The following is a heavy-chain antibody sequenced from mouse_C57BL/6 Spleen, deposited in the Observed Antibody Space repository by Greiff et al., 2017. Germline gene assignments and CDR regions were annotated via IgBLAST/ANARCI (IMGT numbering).Heavy chain of an antibody. CDR1: GYTFTSYW. Sequence: QVQLQQPGAELVRPGTSVKLSCKASGYTFTSYWMHWVKQRPGQGLEWIGVIDPSDSYTNYNQKFKGKATLTVDTSSSTAYMQLSSLTSEDSAVYYCARVGRGGYYFDYWGQGTTLTVSS. J-gene: IGHJ2*01. CDR3: ARVGRGGYYFDY. D-gene: IGHD4-1*01. V-gene: IGHV1-59*01. CDR2: IDPSDSYT.